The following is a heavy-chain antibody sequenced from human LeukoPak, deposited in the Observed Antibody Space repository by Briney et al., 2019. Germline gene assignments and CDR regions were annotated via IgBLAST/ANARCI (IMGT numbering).Heavy chain of an antibody. J-gene: IGHJ4*02. V-gene: IGHV5-51*01. D-gene: IGHD3-9*01. CDR1: GYSFISYW. CDR3: VRQGPPLVYYDILSGYYFDY. CDR2: IYPADSDT. Sequence: GESLKISCKASGYSFISYWIGWVRQMPGKGLEWMGIIYPADSDTTYSPSFQGQVTISADKSISTAYLQWSSLKASDTAMYYCVRQGPPLVYYDILSGYYFDYWGQGTPVTVSS.